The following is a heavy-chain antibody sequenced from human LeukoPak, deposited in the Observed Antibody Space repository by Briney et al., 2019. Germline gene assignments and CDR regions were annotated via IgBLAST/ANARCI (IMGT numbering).Heavy chain of an antibody. J-gene: IGHJ4*02. CDR3: AREESVNFVVWH. Sequence: GASVTVSFKSSVYTFTGYYMHWVRQAPGQGLEWMGWINPNSGGTNDAQKFQGRVTMTRDTSISTAYMELSRLRSDDTAVYYCAREESVNFVVWHWGQGTLVTVSS. D-gene: IGHD3-16*01. CDR2: INPNSGGT. CDR1: VYTFTGYY. V-gene: IGHV1-2*02.